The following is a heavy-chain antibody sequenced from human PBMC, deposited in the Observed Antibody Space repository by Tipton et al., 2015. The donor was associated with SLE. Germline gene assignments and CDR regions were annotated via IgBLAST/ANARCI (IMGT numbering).Heavy chain of an antibody. D-gene: IGHD5-24*01. CDR2: VYYSGT. J-gene: IGHJ4*02. CDR1: GASINSYY. CDR3: ARRGISDNSYDY. Sequence: TLSLTCTVSGASINSYYWSWIRKPPGKGLEWIGFVYYSGTHSNPSLKSRVTISLDSAKNQFSLKLTSVTAADTAVYYCARRGISDNSYDYWGQGTLVTVSS. V-gene: IGHV4-59*08.